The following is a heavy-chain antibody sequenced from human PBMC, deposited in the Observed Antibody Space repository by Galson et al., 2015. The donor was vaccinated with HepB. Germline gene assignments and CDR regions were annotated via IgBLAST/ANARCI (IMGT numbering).Heavy chain of an antibody. CDR2: ISSSGSTI. D-gene: IGHD4-17*01. V-gene: IGHV3-48*03. J-gene: IGHJ3*02. CDR1: GFTFSSYE. CDR3: ARLYGSLVAFDI. Sequence: SLRLSCAASGFTFSSYEMNWVRQAPGKGLEWVSYISSSGSTIYYADSVKGRFTISRDNAKNSLYLQMNSLTAEDTAVYYCARLYGSLVAFDIWGQGTMVTVSS.